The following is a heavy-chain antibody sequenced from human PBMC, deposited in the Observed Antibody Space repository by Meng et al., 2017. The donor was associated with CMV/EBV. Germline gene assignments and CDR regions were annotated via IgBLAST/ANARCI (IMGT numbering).Heavy chain of an antibody. CDR3: ASYRGDSYGIHDAFDI. J-gene: IGHJ3*02. CDR1: GYSISSGYY. Sequence: SETLSLTCTVSGYSISSGYYWGWIRQPPGKGLEWIGSIYHSGSTYYNPSLESQVTISVDTSKNQFSLKLSSVTAADTAVYYCASYRGDSYGIHDAFDIWGQGTMVTVSS. CDR2: IYHSGST. D-gene: IGHD5-18*01. V-gene: IGHV4-38-2*02.